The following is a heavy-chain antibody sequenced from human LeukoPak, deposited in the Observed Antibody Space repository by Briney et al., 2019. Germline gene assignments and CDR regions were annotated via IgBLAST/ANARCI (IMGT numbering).Heavy chain of an antibody. Sequence: PGGSLRLSCTAYGFTFSDHYMSWFSLSPGKGLEWLSYITSSGSITDYADSVKGRFTISRDNAKNTIFLQMNSLRPEDTAVYYCARDPDYGDPEWGQGTLVTVSS. CDR2: ITSSGSIT. CDR1: GFTFSDHY. J-gene: IGHJ4*02. CDR3: ARDPDYGDPE. V-gene: IGHV3-11*01. D-gene: IGHD4-17*01.